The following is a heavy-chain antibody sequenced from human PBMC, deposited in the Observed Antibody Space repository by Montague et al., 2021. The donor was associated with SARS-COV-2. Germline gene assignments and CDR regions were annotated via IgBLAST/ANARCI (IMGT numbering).Heavy chain of an antibody. Sequence: SETLSLTCDVSGGSVYSNADHLNSDYWAWVRQSPGRGLEWIGSVHCRGXXWQNPSFRGRLTMSVDTPKNSVSLRLTSVPAADTAMYYCTGQRWRGRFDPWGLGTLVIVSS. CDR3: TGQRWRGRFDP. CDR1: GGSVYSNADHLNSDY. CDR2: VHCRGXX. J-gene: IGHJ5*02. V-gene: IGHV4-39*01. D-gene: IGHD2-15*01.